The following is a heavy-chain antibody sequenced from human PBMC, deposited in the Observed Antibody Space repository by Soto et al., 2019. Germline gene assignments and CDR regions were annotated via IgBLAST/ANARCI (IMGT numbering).Heavy chain of an antibody. Sequence: LSLTCTVSGGSISSGDYYWTWIRQPPGKGLEWIGYIYYSGSTYYNPSLKSRVTISVDTSKNQFSLKLSSVTAADSAVYYCARGRPDPYYYDTSGHYYVAWGQGTLVTVSS. CDR3: ARGRPDPYYYDTSGHYYVA. D-gene: IGHD3-22*01. CDR1: GGSISSGDYY. CDR2: IYYSGST. J-gene: IGHJ5*02. V-gene: IGHV4-30-4*01.